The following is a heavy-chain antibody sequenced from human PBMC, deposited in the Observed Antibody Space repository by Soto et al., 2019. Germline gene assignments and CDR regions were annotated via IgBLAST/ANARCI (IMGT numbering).Heavy chain of an antibody. CDR1: GGSISSSSYY. CDR3: ARSLSATEYYFDY. D-gene: IGHD3-10*01. J-gene: IGHJ4*02. V-gene: IGHV4-39*01. CDR2: IYYSGST. Sequence: ETLSLTCTVSGGSISSSSYYWGWIRQPPGKGLEWIGSIYYSGSTYYNPSLKSRVTISVDTSKNQFSLKLSSVTAADTAVYYCARSLSATEYYFDYWGQGTLVTVSS.